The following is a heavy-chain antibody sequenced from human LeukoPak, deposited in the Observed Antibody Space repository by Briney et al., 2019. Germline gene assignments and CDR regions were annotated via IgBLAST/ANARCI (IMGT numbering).Heavy chain of an antibody. D-gene: IGHD3-10*01. CDR2: ISWNGGII. J-gene: IGHJ4*02. CDR1: GFTFENYA. Sequence: GGSLRLSCVTSGFTFENYAMHWVRKVPGKDLEWVSGISWNGGIIGYADSVKGRFTISRDSAKNSLYLQMNSLRVEDTALYCCAKGGLRLYFGQFHYWGQGTLVTVSS. V-gene: IGHV3-9*01. CDR3: AKGGLRLYFGQFHY.